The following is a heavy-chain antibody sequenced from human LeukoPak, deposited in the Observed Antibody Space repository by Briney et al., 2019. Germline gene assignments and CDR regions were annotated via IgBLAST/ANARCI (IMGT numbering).Heavy chain of an antibody. Sequence: SETLSLTCAVYGGSFSGYYWSWIRQPPGKGLEWIGEINHSGSTNYNPSLKSRVTISVDTSKNQFSLKLSSVTAADTAVYYCARGLHWFDPWGQGTLVTISS. CDR2: INHSGST. J-gene: IGHJ5*02. CDR1: GGSFSGYY. CDR3: ARGLHWFDP. V-gene: IGHV4-34*01.